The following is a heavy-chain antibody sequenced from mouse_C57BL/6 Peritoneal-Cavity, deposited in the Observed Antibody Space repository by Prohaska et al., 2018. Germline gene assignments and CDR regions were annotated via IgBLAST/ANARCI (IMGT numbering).Heavy chain of an antibody. CDR2: PANGNN. D-gene: IGHD1-1*01. J-gene: IGHJ1*03. CDR3: ARHGSSDEDWYFDV. Sequence: PANGNNKYAPKFQGKATITADKSSNTAYLQLNSLETEETAIYYGARHGSSDEDWYFDVWGTGTTVTVSS. V-gene: IGHV14-3*01.